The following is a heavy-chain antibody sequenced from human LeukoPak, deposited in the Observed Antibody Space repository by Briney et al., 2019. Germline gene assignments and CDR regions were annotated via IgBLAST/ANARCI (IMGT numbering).Heavy chain of an antibody. CDR2: ISGSGGST. V-gene: IGHV3-23*01. D-gene: IGHD6-19*01. Sequence: PGGSLRLSCGASGFTFSSYAMSWVRQAPGKGLEWVSAISGSGGSTYYADSVKGRFTISRDNSKNTLYLQMNSLRAEDTAVYYCAKSRQWLEYFQHWGQGTLVSVSS. CDR3: AKSRQWLEYFQH. J-gene: IGHJ1*01. CDR1: GFTFSSYA.